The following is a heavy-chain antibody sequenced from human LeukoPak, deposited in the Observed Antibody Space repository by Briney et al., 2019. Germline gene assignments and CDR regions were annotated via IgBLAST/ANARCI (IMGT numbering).Heavy chain of an antibody. Sequence: PGGSLRPSCAASGFTFTRDGTGWVRDAPGEGLGWGSAISGSGGGTSSADPAKGGFTISRDNSKYTLYLQMNSLRAEDPAVCYCARDVHYYYDSSGPDYWGQGALVTVSS. D-gene: IGHD3-22*01. V-gene: IGHV3-23*01. CDR2: ISGSGGGT. J-gene: IGHJ4*02. CDR1: GFTFTRDG. CDR3: ARDVHYYYDSSGPDY.